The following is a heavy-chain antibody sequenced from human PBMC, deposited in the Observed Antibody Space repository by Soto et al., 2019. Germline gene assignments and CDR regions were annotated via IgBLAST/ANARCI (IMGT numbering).Heavy chain of an antibody. V-gene: IGHV3-49*03. J-gene: IGHJ4*02. Sequence: GGSLRLSCTASGFTFGDYAMSWFRQAPGKGLEWVGFIRSKAYGGTTEYAASVKGRFTISRDDSKSIAYLQMNSLKTEDTAVYYCTRLLDWEGFGEYVPFDYWGQGTLVTVSS. CDR2: IRSKAYGGTT. D-gene: IGHD3-10*01. CDR1: GFTFGDYA. CDR3: TRLLDWEGFGEYVPFDY.